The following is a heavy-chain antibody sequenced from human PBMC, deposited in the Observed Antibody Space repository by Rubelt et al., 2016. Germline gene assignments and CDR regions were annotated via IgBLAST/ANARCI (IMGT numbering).Heavy chain of an antibody. CDR3: ARGKCSSTSCYRIDAFDI. D-gene: IGHD2-2*02. J-gene: IGHJ3*02. CDR2: IKQDGSEN. CDR1: GFTFSSYW. Sequence: EVQLVESGGGLVQPGGSLRLSCAASGFTFSSYWMSWVRQGPGKGLEWVANIKQDGSENYNVDSVKGRFTISRDNAKNSLYLQMNSLRAEDTAVYYCARGKCSSTSCYRIDAFDIWGQGTMVTVSS. V-gene: IGHV3-7*01.